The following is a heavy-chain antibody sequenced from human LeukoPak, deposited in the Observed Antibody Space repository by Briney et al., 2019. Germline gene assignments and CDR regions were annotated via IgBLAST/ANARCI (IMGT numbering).Heavy chain of an antibody. V-gene: IGHV3-30-3*01. CDR1: GFAFSTYA. J-gene: IGHJ4*02. Sequence: GGSLRLSCAASGFAFSTYAMHWVRQAPGKGLEWVAVISYDGSVKYYADSVKGRFTISRDNSKNTLYLQMNSLRSDTAVYYCAKDSVLLGGSYYFDYWGQGTLVTVSS. D-gene: IGHD2-15*01. CDR3: AKDSVLLGGSYYFDY. CDR2: ISYDGSVK.